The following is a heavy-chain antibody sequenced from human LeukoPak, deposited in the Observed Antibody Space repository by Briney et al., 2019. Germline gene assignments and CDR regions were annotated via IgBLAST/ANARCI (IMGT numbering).Heavy chain of an antibody. V-gene: IGHV4-4*07. CDR3: AGVRERDYIWGTSRYYYYYMDV. D-gene: IGHD3-16*02. CDR1: GGSIDTYY. CDR2: IYNNGRT. Sequence: SETLSLTCTVSGGSIDTYYWTWIRRPAGEGLEWIGRIYNNGRTNYNPSLKSRVTMSVDTSKYQFSLRLSSVTAADTAVYYCAGVRERDYIWGTSRYYYYYMDVWGKGTTVTVSS. J-gene: IGHJ6*03.